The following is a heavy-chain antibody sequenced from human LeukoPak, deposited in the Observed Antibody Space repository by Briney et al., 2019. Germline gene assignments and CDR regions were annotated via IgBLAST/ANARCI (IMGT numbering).Heavy chain of an antibody. CDR1: GFTFSSYG. Sequence: GGTLRLSCAASGFTFSSYGMSWVRQAPGKGLEWVSAISGSGGSTYYADSVKGRFTISRDSSKNTLHLQMNSLRAEDTAVYYCTTDRTSGYSFDAFDIWGQGTMVTVSS. D-gene: IGHD3-22*01. CDR2: ISGSGGST. V-gene: IGHV3-23*01. J-gene: IGHJ3*02. CDR3: TTDRTSGYSFDAFDI.